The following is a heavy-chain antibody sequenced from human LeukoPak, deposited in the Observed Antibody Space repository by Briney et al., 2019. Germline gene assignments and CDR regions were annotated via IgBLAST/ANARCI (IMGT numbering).Heavy chain of an antibody. D-gene: IGHD3-16*01. CDR1: GFTFSKYA. CDR3: ARPLKEGGYYYGMDV. Sequence: QTGGSLRLSCAASGFTFSKYAMFWVRQAPGKGLEFVSAISSHGSSTYYANSLKGRFNISRDNYKNTLYLQMRSLRPEDTAVYYCARPLKEGGYYYGMDVWGQGTTVTVSS. CDR2: ISSHGSST. J-gene: IGHJ6*02. V-gene: IGHV3-64*01.